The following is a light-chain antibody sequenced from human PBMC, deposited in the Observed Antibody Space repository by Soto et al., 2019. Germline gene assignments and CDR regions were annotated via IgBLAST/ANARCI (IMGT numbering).Light chain of an antibody. CDR3: GSYGRSVV. J-gene: IGLJ2*01. Sequence: QSALTQPASVSGSPGQSITISCTGISNDVGTYNLVSWYQHHPGKAPPLIIYEASKRPSGVPNRFSGSKSGNTASLTISGLHAEDEADYYCGSYGRSVVFGGGTQVTGL. V-gene: IGLV2-23*01. CDR2: EAS. CDR1: SNDVGTYNL.